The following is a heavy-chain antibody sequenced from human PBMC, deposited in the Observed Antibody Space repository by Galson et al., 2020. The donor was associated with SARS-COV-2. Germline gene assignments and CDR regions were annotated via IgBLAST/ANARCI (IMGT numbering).Heavy chain of an antibody. V-gene: IGHV3-30*04. CDR3: ARDDYGGNSGTLDY. Sequence: GGSLRLSCAASGFTFSSYAMHWVRQAPGKGLEWVAVISYDGSNKYYADSVKGRFTISRDNSKNTLYLQMNSLRAEDTAVYYCARDDYGGNSGTLDYWGQGTLVTFSS. CDR1: GFTFSSYA. D-gene: IGHD4-17*01. CDR2: ISYDGSNK. J-gene: IGHJ4*02.